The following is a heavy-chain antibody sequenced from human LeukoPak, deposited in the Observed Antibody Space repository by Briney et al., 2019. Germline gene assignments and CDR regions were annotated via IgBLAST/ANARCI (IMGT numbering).Heavy chain of an antibody. CDR2: IIPIYGIA. CDR3: ARDSGIVL. Sequence: SVKVSCKASGGTFSSYAISWVRQAPGQGLEWMGRIIPIYGIANYAQKFQGRVTITADKSTSTTYMELSNLRSEDTAVYYCARDSGIVLWGQGTLVTVSS. V-gene: IGHV1-69*04. D-gene: IGHD3-10*01. J-gene: IGHJ4*02. CDR1: GGTFSSYA.